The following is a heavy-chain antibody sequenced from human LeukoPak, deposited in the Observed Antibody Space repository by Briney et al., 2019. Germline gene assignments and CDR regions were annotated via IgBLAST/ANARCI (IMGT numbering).Heavy chain of an antibody. V-gene: IGHV4-38-2*01. Sequence: SETLSLTRAVSGYSISSGYYWGWIRQPPGKGLEWIGSIFHSGSPYYNPSLKSRVNMSVDTSKNQISLKLSSVTAADTAVYYCARASGSYGSGSYYYYGMDVWGKGTTVTVSS. J-gene: IGHJ6*04. CDR1: GYSISSGYY. CDR2: IFHSGSP. D-gene: IGHD3-10*01. CDR3: ARASGSYGSGSYYYYGMDV.